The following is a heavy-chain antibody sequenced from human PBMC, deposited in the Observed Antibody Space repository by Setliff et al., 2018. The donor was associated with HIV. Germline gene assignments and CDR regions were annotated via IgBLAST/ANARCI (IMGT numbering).Heavy chain of an antibody. CDR2: INHSGST. CDR3: ARGRDDYVWGSYRYGMDV. CDR1: GGSFSGYY. Sequence: ETLSLTCAVYGGSFSGYYWSWIRQPPGKGLEWIGEINHSGSTNYNPSLKSRVTISVDTSKNQFSLKLSSVTAADTAVYYCARGRDDYVWGSYRYGMDVWGQGTTVTVSS. V-gene: IGHV4-34*01. D-gene: IGHD3-16*02. J-gene: IGHJ6*02.